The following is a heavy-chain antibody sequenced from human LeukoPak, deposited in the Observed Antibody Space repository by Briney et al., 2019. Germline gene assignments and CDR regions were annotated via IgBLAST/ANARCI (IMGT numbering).Heavy chain of an antibody. Sequence: QPGGSLRLSCAASGFTFGRNAMSWVRQAPGKGLEWISYISANSATTYYADSVKGRFTISRDNSQSTLSLQMNSLRADDTAVYYCAGEWYGYFNYWGQGTLVTVSS. D-gene: IGHD2-8*01. CDR3: AGEWYGYFNY. V-gene: IGHV3-23*01. CDR2: ISANSATT. J-gene: IGHJ4*02. CDR1: GFTFGRNA.